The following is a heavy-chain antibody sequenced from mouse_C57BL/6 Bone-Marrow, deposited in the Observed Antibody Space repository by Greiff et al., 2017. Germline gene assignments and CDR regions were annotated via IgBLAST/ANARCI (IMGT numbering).Heavy chain of an antibody. D-gene: IGHD1-1*01. Sequence: EVKLVESGGGLVKPGGSLKLSCAASGFTFSSYAMSWVRQTPEKRLEWVATISDGGSYTYYPDNVQGRFTISRDNAKNNLYLQMSHLRSEDTAMYYCARYGSRIYFDVWGTGTTVTVSS. J-gene: IGHJ1*03. V-gene: IGHV5-4*03. CDR1: GFTFSSYA. CDR2: ISDGGSYT. CDR3: ARYGSRIYFDV.